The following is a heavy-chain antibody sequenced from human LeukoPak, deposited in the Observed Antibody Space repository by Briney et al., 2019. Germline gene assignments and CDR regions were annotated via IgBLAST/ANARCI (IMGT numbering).Heavy chain of an antibody. Sequence: ASVKVSCKASGYTFTGYYMHWVRQAPGQGLEWMGWINPNSGGTNYAQKFQGRVTMTRDTSISTAYMELSRLRSDDTAVYYCARDPSRIGYCSGGSCYGSNDYWGQGTLVTVSS. J-gene: IGHJ4*02. CDR3: ARDPSRIGYCSGGSCYGSNDY. CDR1: GYTFTGYY. D-gene: IGHD2-15*01. CDR2: INPNSGGT. V-gene: IGHV1-2*02.